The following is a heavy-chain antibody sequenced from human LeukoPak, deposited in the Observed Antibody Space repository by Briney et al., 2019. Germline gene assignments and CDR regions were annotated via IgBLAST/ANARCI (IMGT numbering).Heavy chain of an antibody. V-gene: IGHV3-23*01. Sequence: GGSLRLSCAASGFTFSSYAMSWVRRAPGKGLEWVSAISGSGGSTYYADSVKGRFTISRDNSKNTLYLQMNSLRAEDTAVYYCAKVGTVTTRGAPPDYWGQGTLVTVSS. D-gene: IGHD4-17*01. CDR2: ISGSGGST. CDR3: AKVGTVTTRGAPPDY. J-gene: IGHJ4*02. CDR1: GFTFSSYA.